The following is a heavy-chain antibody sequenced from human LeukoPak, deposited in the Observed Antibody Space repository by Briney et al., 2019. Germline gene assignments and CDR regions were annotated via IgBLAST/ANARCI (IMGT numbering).Heavy chain of an antibody. J-gene: IGHJ4*02. CDR1: GGSISSYY. CDR2: IYTSGST. D-gene: IGHD5-18*01. V-gene: IGHV4-4*09. Sequence: SETLSLTCTVSGGSISSYYWSWIRQPPGKGLEWIGYIYTSGSTNYNPSLKSRVTISIDTSKNQFSLKLSSVTAADTAVYYCATILTAMNDYWGQGTLVTVSS. CDR3: ATILTAMNDY.